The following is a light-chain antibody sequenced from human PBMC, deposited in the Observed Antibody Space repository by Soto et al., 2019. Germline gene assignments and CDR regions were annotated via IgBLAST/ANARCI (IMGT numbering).Light chain of an antibody. CDR3: QQYNSWPLT. Sequence: EIVFTQSPATLSLSPGERATLSCRASQSVSSYLAWYQQKPGQAPRLLIYDASNRDTGIPARFSGSGSGTEFTLTISSLQSEDFAVYYCQQYNSWPLTFGGGTKVDIK. CDR1: QSVSSY. V-gene: IGKV3-11*01. J-gene: IGKJ4*01. CDR2: DAS.